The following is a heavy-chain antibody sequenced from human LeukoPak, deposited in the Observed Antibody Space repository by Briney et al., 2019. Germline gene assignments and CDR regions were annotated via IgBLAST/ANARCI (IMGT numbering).Heavy chain of an antibody. D-gene: IGHD6-13*01. V-gene: IGHV4-39*07. CDR3: ARDRIAAAVPLYYYYGMDV. CDR1: GGSISSSSYY. Sequence: SETLSLTCTVSGGSISSSSYYWGWIRQPPGKGLEWIGSIYYSGSTNYNPSLKSRVTISVDTSKNQFSLKLSSVTAADTAVYYCARDRIAAAVPLYYYYGMDVWGQGTTVTVSS. J-gene: IGHJ6*02. CDR2: IYYSGST.